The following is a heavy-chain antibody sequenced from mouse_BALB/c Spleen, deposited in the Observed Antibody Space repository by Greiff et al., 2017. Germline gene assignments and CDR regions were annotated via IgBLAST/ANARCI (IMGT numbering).Heavy chain of an antibody. CDR3: ARRGYYGSSSYYFDY. CDR2: INSNGGST. D-gene: IGHD1-1*01. J-gene: IGHJ2*01. Sequence: EVQVVESGGGLVKLGGSPKLSCAASGFTFSSYYMSWVRQTPEKRLELVAAINSNGGSTYYPDTVKGRFTISRDNAKNTLYLQMSSLKSEDTALYYCARRGYYGSSSYYFDYWGQGTTLTVSS. V-gene: IGHV5-6-2*01. CDR1: GFTFSSYY.